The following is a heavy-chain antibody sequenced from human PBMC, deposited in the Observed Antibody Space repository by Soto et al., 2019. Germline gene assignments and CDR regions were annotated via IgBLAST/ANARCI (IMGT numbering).Heavy chain of an antibody. CDR1: GGSISSGDYY. J-gene: IGHJ4*02. Sequence: NTSETLSLTCTVSGGSISSGDYYWSWIRQPPGKGLEWIGYIYYSGSTYYNPSLKSRVTISVDTSKNQFSLKLSSVTAADTAVYYCARWAGWAMATRYFAYWGQGTLVTVSS. CDR3: ARWAGWAMATRYFAY. V-gene: IGHV4-30-4*01. D-gene: IGHD5-18*01. CDR2: IYYSGST.